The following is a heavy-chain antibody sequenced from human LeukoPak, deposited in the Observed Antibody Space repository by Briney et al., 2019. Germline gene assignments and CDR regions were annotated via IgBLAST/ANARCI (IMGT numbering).Heavy chain of an antibody. V-gene: IGHV3-7*01. J-gene: IGHJ6*03. CDR3: AREAASTVVEAAYYYYYYMDV. Sequence: PGGSLRLSCAASGFTFSSYGMHWVRQAPGKGLEWVANIKQDGSEKYYVDSVKGRFTISRDNAKNSLYLQMNSLRAEDTAVYYCAREAASTVVEAAYYYYYYMDVWGKGTTVTVSS. D-gene: IGHD6-25*01. CDR1: GFTFSSYG. CDR2: IKQDGSEK.